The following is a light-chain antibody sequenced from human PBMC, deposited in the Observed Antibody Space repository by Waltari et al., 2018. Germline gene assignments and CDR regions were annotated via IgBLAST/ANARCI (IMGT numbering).Light chain of an antibody. CDR2: DVS. Sequence: QSALTQPASVSGSPGQSITISCTGTSRDVGAYNYVSWYQQHPGKAPKLIIYDVSYRPSVIANRFSGSKSDNTASLTISGLQTEYEADYYCSSYTTTSTRLFGGGTKLTVL. CDR1: SRDVGAYNY. J-gene: IGLJ2*01. CDR3: SSYTTTSTRL. V-gene: IGLV2-14*03.